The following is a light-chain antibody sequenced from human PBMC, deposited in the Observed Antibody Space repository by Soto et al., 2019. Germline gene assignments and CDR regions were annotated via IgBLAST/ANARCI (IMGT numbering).Light chain of an antibody. J-gene: IGLJ2*01. CDR3: MLYMGGGLVV. Sequence: QAVVTQEPSFSVSPGGTVTLTCGLTAGSVSTTYYPSWYQQTPGQAPRTLIYSTNIRSSGVPDRFSGSILGNKAALTITWAQEDDDSDYRCMLYMGGGLVVFGGGTKLTVL. V-gene: IGLV8-61*01. CDR2: STN. CDR1: AGSVSTTYY.